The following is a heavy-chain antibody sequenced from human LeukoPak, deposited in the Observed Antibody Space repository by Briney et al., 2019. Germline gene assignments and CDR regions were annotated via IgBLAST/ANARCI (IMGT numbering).Heavy chain of an antibody. CDR1: GFTFSSYG. CDR3: AKDPPPYSSGLNWFDP. Sequence: PGGSLRLSCAASGFTFSSYGMHWVRQAPGKGLEWVAFIRYDGSNKYYADSVKGRFTISRDNSKNTLYLQMNSLRAEDTAVYYCAKDPPPYSSGLNWFDPWGQGTLVTVSS. D-gene: IGHD6-19*01. V-gene: IGHV3-30*02. J-gene: IGHJ5*02. CDR2: IRYDGSNK.